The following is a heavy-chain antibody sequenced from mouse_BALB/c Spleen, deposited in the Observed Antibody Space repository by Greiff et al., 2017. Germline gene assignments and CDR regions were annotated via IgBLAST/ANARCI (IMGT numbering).Heavy chain of an antibody. Sequence: EVKVVESGGGLVKPGGSLKLSCAASGFTFSSYAMSWVRQTPEKRLEWVATISSGGSYTYYPDSVKGRFTISRDNAKNTLYLQMSSLRSEDTAMYYCARQGIYYGSSSYYFDDWGQGTTLTVSS. J-gene: IGHJ2*01. CDR2: ISSGGSYT. D-gene: IGHD1-1*01. CDR1: GFTFSSYA. CDR3: ARQGIYYGSSSYYFDD. V-gene: IGHV5-9-3*01.